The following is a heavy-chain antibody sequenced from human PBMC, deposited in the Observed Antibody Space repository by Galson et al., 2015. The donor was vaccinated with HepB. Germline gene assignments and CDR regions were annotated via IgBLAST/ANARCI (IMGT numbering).Heavy chain of an antibody. CDR2: INNDGSSI. Sequence: SLRLSCAASGFTFSTKWMHWVRQAPGEGLVWVSRINNDGSSISYADSVKGRFTISRDNAQNTLYLQMNSLRAEDTAVYYCASSMATQRNALDIWGQGTMVTVSS. J-gene: IGHJ3*02. CDR1: GFTFSTKW. CDR3: ASSMATQRNALDI. V-gene: IGHV3-74*01. D-gene: IGHD5-24*01.